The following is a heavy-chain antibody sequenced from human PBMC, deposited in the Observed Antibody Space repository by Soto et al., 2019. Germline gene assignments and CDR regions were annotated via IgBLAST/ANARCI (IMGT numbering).Heavy chain of an antibody. Sequence: GGSLRLSCAASGLTFNIYGMHWARQAPGKGLEWVALILYDGSKKYYTDSVKGRFTISRDNSKNTLYLQMNSLTAEYTAVYYCAKGDGRNSVDYSGPGPLLTV. V-gene: IGHV3-30*18. CDR3: AKGDGRNSVDY. CDR2: ILYDGSKK. CDR1: GLTFNIYG. D-gene: IGHD2-21*01. J-gene: IGHJ4*02.